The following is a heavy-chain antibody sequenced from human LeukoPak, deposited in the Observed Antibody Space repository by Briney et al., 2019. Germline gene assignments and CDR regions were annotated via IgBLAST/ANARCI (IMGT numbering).Heavy chain of an antibody. CDR1: GGTFSSYA. CDR3: ATSKRWLQLDAFDI. V-gene: IGHV1-69*05. CDR2: IIPIFGTA. Sequence: EASVTVSCKASGGTFSSYAISWVRQAPGQGLEWMGGIIPIFGTANYAQKFQGRVTITTDESTSTAYMELSSLRSEDTAAYYCATSKRWLQLDAFDIWGQGTMVTVSS. J-gene: IGHJ3*02. D-gene: IGHD5-24*01.